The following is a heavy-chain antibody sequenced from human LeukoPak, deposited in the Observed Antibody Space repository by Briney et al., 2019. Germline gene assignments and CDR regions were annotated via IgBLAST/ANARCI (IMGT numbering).Heavy chain of an antibody. CDR1: GFTFSNHA. J-gene: IGHJ5*02. CDR2: ISDDGRTK. CDR3: ASPYNWNYGFDP. D-gene: IGHD1-7*01. V-gene: IGHV3-30*04. Sequence: GGSLRLSCAASGFTFSNHAIHWVRQTPGKGLEWVALISDDGRTKHYADSVKGRFTISRDNSKEMLYLEMNDLRTEDTALYYCASPYNWNYGFDPWGQGTLVTVSS.